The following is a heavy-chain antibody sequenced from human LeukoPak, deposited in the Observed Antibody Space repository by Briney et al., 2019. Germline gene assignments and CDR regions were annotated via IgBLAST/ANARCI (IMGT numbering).Heavy chain of an antibody. CDR2: IRYDGSNK. CDR3: ANVGYGYDFWSGYYNEGDFDY. J-gene: IGHJ4*02. CDR1: GFTFSSYG. Sequence: PGGSLRLSCAASGFTFSSYGMHWVRQAPGKGLEWVAFIRYDGSNKYYADSVKGRFTISRDNSKNTLYLQMNSLRAEDTAVYYCANVGYGYDFWSGYYNEGDFDYWRQGTLVTVSS. V-gene: IGHV3-30*02. D-gene: IGHD3-3*01.